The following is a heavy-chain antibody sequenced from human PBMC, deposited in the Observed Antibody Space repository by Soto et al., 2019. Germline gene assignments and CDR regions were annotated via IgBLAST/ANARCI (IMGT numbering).Heavy chain of an antibody. V-gene: IGHV1-2*04. J-gene: IGHJ5*02. CDR3: ARGRRIAVAGTAQSFDP. Sequence: AASVKVSCKASGYTFTGYYMHWVRQAPGQGLEWMGWINPNSGGTNYAQKFQGWVTMTRDTSISTAYMELSRLRSDDTAVYYCARGRRIAVAGTAQSFDPWGQGTLVTVS. CDR1: GYTFTGYY. CDR2: INPNSGGT. D-gene: IGHD6-19*01.